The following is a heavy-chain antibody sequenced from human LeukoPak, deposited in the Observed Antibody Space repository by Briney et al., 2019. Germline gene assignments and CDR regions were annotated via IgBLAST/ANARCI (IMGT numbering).Heavy chain of an antibody. CDR1: GFTFRSHA. J-gene: IGHJ5*02. Sequence: QTGGSLRLSCVGSGFTFRSHAMSWVRQAPGKGLEWVSAISGSGGSTYYADSVKGRFTISRDNSKNTLYLQMNSLRAEDTAVYYCAKCGSRLDWFDPWGQGTLVTVSS. D-gene: IGHD2-15*01. CDR3: AKCGSRLDWFDP. CDR2: ISGSGGST. V-gene: IGHV3-23*01.